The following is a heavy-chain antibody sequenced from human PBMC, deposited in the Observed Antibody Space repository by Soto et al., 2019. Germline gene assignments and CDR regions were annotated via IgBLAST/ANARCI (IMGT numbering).Heavy chain of an antibody. Sequence: EVQLVESGGGLVKPGGSLRLSCAASGFTFSSYSMNWVRQAPGKGLEWVSSISSSSSYIYYADSVKGLFTISRDNAKNSLYLQMNSLRAEDTAVYDCAIDKLPLIWFGEAFDSWGQGTMVTVSS. V-gene: IGHV3-21*01. D-gene: IGHD3-10*01. CDR3: AIDKLPLIWFGEAFDS. CDR2: ISSSSSYI. J-gene: IGHJ3*02. CDR1: GFTFSSYS.